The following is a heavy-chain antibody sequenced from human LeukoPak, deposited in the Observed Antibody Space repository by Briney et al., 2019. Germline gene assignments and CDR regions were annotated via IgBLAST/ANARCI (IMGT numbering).Heavy chain of an antibody. CDR1: GGSISSHY. V-gene: IGHV4-59*11. CDR3: ASDSNGYPDAFDI. J-gene: IGHJ3*02. CDR2: IYYSGST. Sequence: SETLSLTCTVSGGSISSHYWSWIRQPPGKGLEWIGYIYYSGSTNYNPSLKSRVTISVDTSKNQFSLKLSSVTAADTAVYYCASDSNGYPDAFDIWGQGTMVTVSS. D-gene: IGHD3-22*01.